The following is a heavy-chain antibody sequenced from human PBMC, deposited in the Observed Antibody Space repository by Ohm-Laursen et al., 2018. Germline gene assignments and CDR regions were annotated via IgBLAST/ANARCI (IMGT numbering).Heavy chain of an antibody. V-gene: IGHV1-8*02. D-gene: IGHD1-7*01. J-gene: IGHJ3*02. CDR3: ARGRLSGTRRALDI. Sequence: GASVKVSCKASGDIFISYAIHWVRQASGQGLEWMGWMNPKSGDTGHAHKFQGRVTMARNASISTANMEMSSLRSEDTAVYYCARGRLSGTRRALDIWGQGTMVTVSS. CDR1: GDIFISYA. CDR2: MNPKSGDT.